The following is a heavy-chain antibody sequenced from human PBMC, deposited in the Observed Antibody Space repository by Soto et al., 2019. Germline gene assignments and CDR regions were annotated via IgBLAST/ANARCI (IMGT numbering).Heavy chain of an antibody. Sequence: SLRLSCAASGFTFSSYAMSWVRQAPGKGLEWVSAISGSGGSTYYADSVKGRFTISRDNSKNTLYLQMNSLRAEDTAVYYCAKAPASLIVVVVLYFDYWGQGTLVTVSS. D-gene: IGHD2-15*01. CDR3: AKAPASLIVVVVLYFDY. J-gene: IGHJ4*02. V-gene: IGHV3-23*01. CDR1: GFTFSSYA. CDR2: ISGSGGST.